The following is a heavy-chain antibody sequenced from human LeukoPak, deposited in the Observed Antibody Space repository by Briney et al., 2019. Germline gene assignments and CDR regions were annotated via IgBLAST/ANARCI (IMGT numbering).Heavy chain of an antibody. V-gene: IGHV4-59*12. CDR3: ARDPGYSYGNTHFDY. Sequence: SETLSLTCTVSGGSISSYYWSWIRQPPGKGLEWIGYIYYSGSTNYNPSLKSRVTISVDTSKNQFSLNLSSVTAADTAIYYCARDPGYSYGNTHFDYWGQGTLVTVSS. D-gene: IGHD5-18*01. CDR2: IYYSGST. J-gene: IGHJ4*02. CDR1: GGSISSYY.